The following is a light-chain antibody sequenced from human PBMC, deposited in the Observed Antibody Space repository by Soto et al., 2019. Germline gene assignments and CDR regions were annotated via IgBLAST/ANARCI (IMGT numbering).Light chain of an antibody. V-gene: IGKV2-28*01. CDR2: LGS. CDR3: MQALQTPLP. J-gene: IGKJ4*01. CDR1: QSLLHSSGYIY. Sequence: DIVMTQSPLSLPVTPGEPASISCRSSQSLLHSSGYIYLDWYLQKPGQSPQVLIYLGSNRASGVPDRFSGSGSGTDFTLKISRVEAEDVGVYYCMQALQTPLPFGGGTKVEIQ.